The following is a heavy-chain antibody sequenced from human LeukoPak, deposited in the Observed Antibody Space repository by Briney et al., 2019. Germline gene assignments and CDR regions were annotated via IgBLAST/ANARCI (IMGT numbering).Heavy chain of an antibody. D-gene: IGHD2-21*02. J-gene: IGHJ4*02. Sequence: GGSLRLSCAASGFTFSSYAMSWVRKAPGKGLEWVSAISGSGGSTYYADSVKGRFTISRDNSKNTLYLQMNSLRAEDTAVYYCAKAQGHIVVVTATDYWGQGTLVTVSS. CDR1: GFTFSSYA. V-gene: IGHV3-23*01. CDR2: ISGSGGST. CDR3: AKAQGHIVVVTATDY.